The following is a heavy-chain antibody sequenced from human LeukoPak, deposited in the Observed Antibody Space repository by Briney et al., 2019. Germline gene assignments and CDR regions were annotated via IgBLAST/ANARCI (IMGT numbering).Heavy chain of an antibody. Sequence: GSSVKVSCKASGGTFSSYAISWVRQAPGQGLEWMGRIIPIFGIANYAQKFQGRVTITADKSTSTAYMELSSLRSEDTAVYYCARDGYTQEGQQYGMDVWGQGTTVTVSS. J-gene: IGHJ6*02. CDR3: ARDGYTQEGQQYGMDV. D-gene: IGHD6-13*01. V-gene: IGHV1-69*04. CDR1: GGTFSSYA. CDR2: IIPIFGIA.